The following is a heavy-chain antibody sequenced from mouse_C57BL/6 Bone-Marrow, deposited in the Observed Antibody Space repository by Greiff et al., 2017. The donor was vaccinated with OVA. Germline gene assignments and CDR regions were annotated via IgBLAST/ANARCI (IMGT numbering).Heavy chain of an antibody. CDR2: IDPSDSYT. J-gene: IGHJ3*01. Sequence: VKLQQPGAELVMPGASVKLSCKASGYTFTSYWMHWVKQRPGQGLEWIGEIDPSDSYTNYNQKFKGKSTLTVDKSSSTAYMQLSSLTSEDSAVYYCARRDYYGSPFAYWGQGTLVTVSA. CDR3: ARRDYYGSPFAY. V-gene: IGHV1-69*01. D-gene: IGHD1-1*01. CDR1: GYTFTSYW.